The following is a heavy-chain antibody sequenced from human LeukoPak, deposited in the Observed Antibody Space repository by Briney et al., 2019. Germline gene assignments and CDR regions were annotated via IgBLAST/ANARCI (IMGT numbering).Heavy chain of an antibody. CDR2: ISSSSSYI. CDR1: GFTFSSYS. CDR3: ARISPGYSSGWSPFDY. V-gene: IGHV3-21*01. J-gene: IGHJ4*02. D-gene: IGHD6-19*01. Sequence: GGSLRLSCAASGFTFSSYSMNWVRQAPGKGREWVSSISSSSSYIYYADSVKGRFTISRDNAKNSLYLQMNSLRAEDTAVYYCARISPGYSSGWSPFDYWGQGTLVTVSS.